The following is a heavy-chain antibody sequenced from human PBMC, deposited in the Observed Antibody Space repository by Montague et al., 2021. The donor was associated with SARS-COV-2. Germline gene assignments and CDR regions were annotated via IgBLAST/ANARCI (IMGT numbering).Heavy chain of an antibody. Sequence: PALMKPTQTLTLTCTFSGFSLSTSGMCVSWIRQPPGKALEWLALXXWGDDKYYSTSLKTRLTISKDTSKNQVVLTMTNMDPVDTATYYCARIPAVTTGLNYYYYYGMDVWGQGTTVTVSS. J-gene: IGHJ6*02. CDR1: GFSLSTSGMC. CDR2: XXWGDDK. D-gene: IGHD4-17*01. CDR3: ARIPAVTTGLNYYYYYGMDV. V-gene: IGHV2-70*01.